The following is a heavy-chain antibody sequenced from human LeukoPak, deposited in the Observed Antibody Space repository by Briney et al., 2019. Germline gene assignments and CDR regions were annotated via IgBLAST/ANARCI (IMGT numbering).Heavy chain of an antibody. Sequence: ASVKVSCKASGYTFTSYDINWVRQATGQGLEWMGWMNPNSGNTGYAQKFQGRVTITRNTSISTAYIELSSLRSEVTAVYYCARGRILKSYYYMDVWGKGTTVTVSS. J-gene: IGHJ6*03. CDR1: GYTFTSYD. D-gene: IGHD2-15*01. V-gene: IGHV1-8*03. CDR2: MNPNSGNT. CDR3: ARGRILKSYYYMDV.